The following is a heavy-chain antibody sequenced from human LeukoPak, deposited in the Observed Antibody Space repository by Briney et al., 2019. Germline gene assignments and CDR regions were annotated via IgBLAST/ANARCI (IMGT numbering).Heavy chain of an antibody. V-gene: IGHV3-7*01. CDR3: AKDQGGAMAY. Sequence: PGGSLRLSCAASGFTFSSYWMSWVRQAPGKGLEWAANIKQDGSEKYYVDSVKGRFTISRDNSKNTLYLQMNSLRAEDTAVYYCAKDQGGAMAYWGQGTLVTVSS. CDR2: IKQDGSEK. J-gene: IGHJ4*02. D-gene: IGHD5-18*01. CDR1: GFTFSSYW.